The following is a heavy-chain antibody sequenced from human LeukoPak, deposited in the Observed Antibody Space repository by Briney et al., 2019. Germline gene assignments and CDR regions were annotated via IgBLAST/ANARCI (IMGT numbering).Heavy chain of an antibody. CDR2: ISGSGGST. Sequence: QPGGSLRLSCAASGFTFSSYAMSWVRQAPGKGLEWVSAISGSGGSTYHADSVKGRFTISRDNSKNTLYLQVNSLRAEDTAVYYCAKDERPNSSSWTLFDYWGQGTLVTVSS. D-gene: IGHD6-13*01. CDR1: GFTFSSYA. J-gene: IGHJ4*02. V-gene: IGHV3-23*01. CDR3: AKDERPNSSSWTLFDY.